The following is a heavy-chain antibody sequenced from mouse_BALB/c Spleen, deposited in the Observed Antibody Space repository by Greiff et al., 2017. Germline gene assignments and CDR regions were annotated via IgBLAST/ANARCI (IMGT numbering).Heavy chain of an antibody. D-gene: IGHD2-3*01. Sequence: EVQLVESGPGLEKPSQSLSLTCTVTGYSITSDYAWNWIRQFPGNKLEWMGYISYSGSTSYNPSLKSRISITRDTSKNQFFLQLNSVTTEDTATYYCARRMGDPSWFAYWGQGTLVTVSA. J-gene: IGHJ3*01. CDR2: ISYSGST. CDR3: ARRMGDPSWFAY. CDR1: GYSITSDYA. V-gene: IGHV3-2*02.